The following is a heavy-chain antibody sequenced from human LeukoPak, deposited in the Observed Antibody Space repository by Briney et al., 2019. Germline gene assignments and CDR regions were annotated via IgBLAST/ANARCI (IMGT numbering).Heavy chain of an antibody. CDR2: IDSDGSST. CDR3: ARDPSSWNGYFDS. Sequence: PGGSLRLSCEAAGFTFSSYWMHWVRQAPGKGLVWVPRIDSDGSSTSYADSVKGRFTISRDNARNTVYLQMNSLRADDTAVYYCARDPSSWNGYFDSWGQGTLVTVSS. J-gene: IGHJ4*02. D-gene: IGHD6-13*01. V-gene: IGHV3-74*01. CDR1: GFTFSSYW.